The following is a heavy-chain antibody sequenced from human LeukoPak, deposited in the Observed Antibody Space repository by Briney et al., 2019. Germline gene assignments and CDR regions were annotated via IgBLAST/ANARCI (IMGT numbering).Heavy chain of an antibody. CDR2: IRYDGTTQ. CDR3: AKDRGQKSYFDY. CDR1: GFTFSNYG. J-gene: IGHJ4*02. V-gene: IGHV3-30*02. D-gene: IGHD3-10*01. Sequence: PGGSLRLSCAASGFTFSNYGMHWVRQAPGKGLEWVSFIRYDGTTQYYADSVRGRFTISRDQARNTLDLQMNSLTSDDTAVYYCAKDRGQKSYFDYWGQGTLVTVSS.